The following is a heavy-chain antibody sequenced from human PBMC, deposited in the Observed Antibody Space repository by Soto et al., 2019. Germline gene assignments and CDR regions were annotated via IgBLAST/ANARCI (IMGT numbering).Heavy chain of an antibody. D-gene: IGHD6-13*01. Sequence: EVQLLESGGGLVQPGGSLRLSCAASGFTFSTYAMIWVRQAPGKGLEWVSGIGASGDITYYADSVKGRFTISRDNSKNTLYLQMNSLRAEDTAVYYCAKEGSWYWFDYWGQGTLVTVSS. J-gene: IGHJ4*02. CDR3: AKEGSWYWFDY. CDR2: IGASGDIT. CDR1: GFTFSTYA. V-gene: IGHV3-23*01.